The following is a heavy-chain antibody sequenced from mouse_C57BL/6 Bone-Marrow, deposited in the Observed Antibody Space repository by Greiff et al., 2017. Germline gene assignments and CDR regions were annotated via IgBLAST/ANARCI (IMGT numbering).Heavy chain of an antibody. CDR1: GYTFTSYW. CDR2: IDPSDSYT. D-gene: IGHD2-1*01. CDR3: ALYGNYVFYAMDY. Sequence: QVQLQHPGAELVKPGASVKLSCKASGYTFTSYWMQWVKQRPGQGLEWIGEIDPSDSYTNYNQKFKGKATLTVDTSSSTAYMQLSSLTSEDSAVYYCALYGNYVFYAMDYWGQGTSVTVSS. V-gene: IGHV1-50*01. J-gene: IGHJ4*01.